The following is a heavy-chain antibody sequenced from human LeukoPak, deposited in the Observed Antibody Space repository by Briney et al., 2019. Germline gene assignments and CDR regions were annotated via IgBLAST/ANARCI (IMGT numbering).Heavy chain of an antibody. V-gene: IGHV1-46*01. CDR1: GYTFTSYY. D-gene: IGHD3-10*01. J-gene: IGHJ4*02. CDR3: ARGSKLTMVRGVMRYYFDY. CDR2: INPSGGST. Sequence: GASVKVSCKASGYTFTSYYMHWVRQAPGQGLEWMGIINPSGGSTSYAQKFQGRVTMTRDMSTSTVYMELSSLRSEDTAVYYCARGSKLTMVRGVMRYYFDYWGQGTLVTVSS.